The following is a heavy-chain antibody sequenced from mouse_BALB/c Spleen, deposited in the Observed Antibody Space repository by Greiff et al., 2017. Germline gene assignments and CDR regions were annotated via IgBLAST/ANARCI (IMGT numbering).Heavy chain of an antibody. CDR3: ARNYYGYPYYFDY. CDR2: ISTYYGDA. D-gene: IGHD1-2*01. CDR1: GYTFTDYA. Sequence: QVQLQQSGAELVRPGVSVKISCKGSGYTFTDYAMHWVKQSHAKSLEWIGVISTYYGDASYNQKFKGKATMTVDKSSSTAYMELARLTSEDSAIYYCARNYYGYPYYFDYWGQGTTLTVSS. V-gene: IGHV1S137*01. J-gene: IGHJ2*01.